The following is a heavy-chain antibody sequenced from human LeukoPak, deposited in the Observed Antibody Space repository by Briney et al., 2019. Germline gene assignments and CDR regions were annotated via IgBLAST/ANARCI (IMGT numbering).Heavy chain of an antibody. V-gene: IGHV3-23*01. D-gene: IGHD4-11*01. CDR1: GFTFSSCA. Sequence: GGSLRLSCAASGFTFSSCAMGWVRQAPGKGLEWVSAISGSGSSTYYADSVKGRFTISRDNSKNMLYLQMNSLRAEDTAIYDCAKDPLLYSSYVLPYYFDYWGQGTLVTVSS. J-gene: IGHJ4*02. CDR2: ISGSGSST. CDR3: AKDPLLYSSYVLPYYFDY.